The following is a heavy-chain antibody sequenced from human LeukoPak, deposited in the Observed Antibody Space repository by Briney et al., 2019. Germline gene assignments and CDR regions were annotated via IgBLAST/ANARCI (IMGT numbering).Heavy chain of an antibody. CDR1: GGSISSYY. V-gene: IGHV4-59*01. CDR3: ARETVGGSGY. CDR2: IYYSGST. Sequence: SGTLSLTCTVSGGSISSYYWSWIRQPPGKGLEWIGYIYYSGSTNYNPSLKSRVTISVDTSKNQFSLKLSSVTAADTAVYYCARETVGGSGYWGQGTLVTVSS. D-gene: IGHD3-16*01. J-gene: IGHJ4*02.